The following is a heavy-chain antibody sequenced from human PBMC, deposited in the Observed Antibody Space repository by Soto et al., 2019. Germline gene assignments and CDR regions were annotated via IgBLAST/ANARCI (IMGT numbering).Heavy chain of an antibody. CDR3: ARVVVVPAAHYYYGMDV. CDR2: TYYRSKWYN. J-gene: IGHJ6*02. V-gene: IGHV6-1*01. D-gene: IGHD2-2*01. Sequence: SQTLSLTCVISGDSVSSNSAAWNWIRQSPSRGLEWLGRTYYRSKWYNDYTVSVKSRITINPDTSKNQFSLQLNSVTPEDTSVYYCARVVVVPAAHYYYGMDVWGQGTTVTVSS. CDR1: GDSVSSNSAA.